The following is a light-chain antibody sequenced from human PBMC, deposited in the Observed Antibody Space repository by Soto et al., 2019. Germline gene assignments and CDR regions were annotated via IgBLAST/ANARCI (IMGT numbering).Light chain of an antibody. CDR2: LGS. CDR1: QSLLQTNGYNY. CDR3: MQALQTPWA. Sequence: DIVMTQSPLSLPVTPVEPASISCRSSQSLLQTNGYNYLDWYLQKPGQSPQLLIYLGSNRASGVPDRFSGSGSGTDFTLKISRVEAEDVGVYYCMQALQTPWAFGQGTKVEIK. V-gene: IGKV2-28*01. J-gene: IGKJ1*01.